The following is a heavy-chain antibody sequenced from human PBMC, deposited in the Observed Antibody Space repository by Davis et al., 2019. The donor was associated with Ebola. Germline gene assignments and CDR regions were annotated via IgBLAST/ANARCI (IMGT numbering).Heavy chain of an antibody. D-gene: IGHD3-9*01. CDR2: LYSGGTT. J-gene: IGHJ6*02. Sequence: GESLKISCAASGFIVSNSYMSWVRQAPGKGLEWVSILYSGGTTYYGPSVKGRFTISRDNSKNTLYFQMDSLRAEDTAVYYCAGATGSPPHYYAMDVWGRGTTVIVSS. CDR1: GFIVSNSY. V-gene: IGHV3-53*01. CDR3: AGATGSPPHYYAMDV.